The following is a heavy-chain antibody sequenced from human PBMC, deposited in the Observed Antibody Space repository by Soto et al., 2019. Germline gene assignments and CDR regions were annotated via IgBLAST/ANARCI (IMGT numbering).Heavy chain of an antibody. D-gene: IGHD6-13*01. CDR1: GFTFSTHA. V-gene: IGHV3-64*04. J-gene: IGHJ4*02. Sequence: GGSLRLSCSASGFTFSTHAMHWVRQAPGKGLEYISAITSNGGSTYHADSVKGRFTISRDNSKNTLYLHMNSLRVEDTAVYYCAKVRGNIAAALDYWGQGTRVTVSS. CDR2: ITSNGGST. CDR3: AKVRGNIAAALDY.